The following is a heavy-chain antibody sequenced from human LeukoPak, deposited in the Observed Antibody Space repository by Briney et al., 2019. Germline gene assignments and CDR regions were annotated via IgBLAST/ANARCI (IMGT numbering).Heavy chain of an antibody. CDR2: IIPIFGTA. CDR1: GGTSSSYA. Sequence: SVKVSCKASGGTSSSYAISWVRQAPGQGLEWMGRIIPIFGTANYAQKFQGRVTITADESTSTAYMELSSLRSEDTAVYYCARVEYSSSLGWFDPWGQGTLVTVSS. CDR3: ARVEYSSSLGWFDP. D-gene: IGHD6-6*01. J-gene: IGHJ5*02. V-gene: IGHV1-69*13.